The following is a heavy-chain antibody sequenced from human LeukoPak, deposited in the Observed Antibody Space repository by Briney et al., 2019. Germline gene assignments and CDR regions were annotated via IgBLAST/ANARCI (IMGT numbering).Heavy chain of an antibody. CDR3: ARCDYADYLAFDY. CDR2: ISSTSTYI. J-gene: IGHJ4*02. V-gene: IGHV3-21*01. D-gene: IGHD4-17*01. Sequence: PGESLRLSCAASGFTFSSFTMNWVRQAPGKGLEWVSSISSTSTYIHYTDSVKGRFTISRDNAKNSLYLQMNSLRAEDTAVYYCARCDYADYLAFDYWGQGTLVTVSS. CDR1: GFTFSSFT.